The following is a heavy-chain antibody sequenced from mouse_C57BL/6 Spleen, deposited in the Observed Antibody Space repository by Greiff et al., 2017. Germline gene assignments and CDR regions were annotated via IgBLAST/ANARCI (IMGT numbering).Heavy chain of an antibody. D-gene: IGHD1-1*01. CDR1: GFNIKDDY. V-gene: IGHV14-4*01. Sequence: EVQLQESGAELVRPGASVKLSCTASGFNIKDDYMHWVKQRPEQGLEWIGWIDPENGDTEYASKFQGKATITADTSSNPAYLQLSSLPSEDTAVYYCTTNRRDYYGSSSAWFAYWGQGTLVTVSA. CDR2: IDPENGDT. J-gene: IGHJ3*01. CDR3: TTNRRDYYGSSSAWFAY.